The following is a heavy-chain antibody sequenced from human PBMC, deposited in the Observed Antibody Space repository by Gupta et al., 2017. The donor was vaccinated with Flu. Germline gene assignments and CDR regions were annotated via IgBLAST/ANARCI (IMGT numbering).Heavy chain of an antibody. Sequence: QLQLQESGPGLVKPSETLSLTCTVSGGSISSSSYYWGWIRQPPGKGLEWIGGIYYSGSTYYKKSLKRRVTISVDTSKNQFSRKLSSVTAAETAVYDCETPLDYDDSSGYYGAFDIGGQGTMVTVYS. J-gene: IGHJ3*02. V-gene: IGHV4-39*01. D-gene: IGHD3-22*01. CDR3: ETPLDYDDSSGYYGAFDI. CDR1: GGSISSSSYY. CDR2: IYYSGST.